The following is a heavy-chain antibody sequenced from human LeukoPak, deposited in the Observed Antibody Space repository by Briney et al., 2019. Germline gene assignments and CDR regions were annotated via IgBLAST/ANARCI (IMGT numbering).Heavy chain of an antibody. CDR3: ASAAIVVVPAAISIGSFDY. V-gene: IGHV1-69*04. CDR1: GGTFSSYA. J-gene: IGHJ4*02. D-gene: IGHD2-2*02. CDR2: IIPILGIA. Sequence: EASVKVSCKASGGTFSSYAISWVRQAPGQGLEWMGRIIPILGIANYAQKFQGRVTITADKSTSTAYMELSSLRSEDTAVYYCASAAIVVVPAAISIGSFDYWGQGTLVTVSS.